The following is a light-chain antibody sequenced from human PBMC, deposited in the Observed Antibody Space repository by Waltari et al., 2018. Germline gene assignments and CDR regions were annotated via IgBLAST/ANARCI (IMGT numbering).Light chain of an antibody. J-gene: IGLJ3*02. CDR1: NSNFGGNF. CDR3: AVWDDSLGGV. CDR2: NDK. V-gene: IGLV1-44*01. Sequence: QSVLTQPPSVSGTPGQRVTISCSGSNSNFGGNFVNWYPQPPGNATKRLMYNDKQGPCGVPDRFPASTAGTSASLAITGLQSEDEAEYYCAVWDDSLGGVFGGGTKLTVL.